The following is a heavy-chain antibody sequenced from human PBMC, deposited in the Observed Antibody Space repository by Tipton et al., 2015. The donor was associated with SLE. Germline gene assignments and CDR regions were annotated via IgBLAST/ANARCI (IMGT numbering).Heavy chain of an antibody. D-gene: IGHD4-17*01. V-gene: IGHV4-4*07. CDR1: SGSISDYY. Sequence: TLSLTCHLSSGSISDYYWSWIRQPAGKGLEWIGRMHISGTANYNPSLKSRVTMSFDTSKNLFSLKLTSVTATDTAVYYCARVSTEGLHFDQWGQGTLVTVSS. J-gene: IGHJ4*02. CDR2: MHISGTA. CDR3: ARVSTEGLHFDQ.